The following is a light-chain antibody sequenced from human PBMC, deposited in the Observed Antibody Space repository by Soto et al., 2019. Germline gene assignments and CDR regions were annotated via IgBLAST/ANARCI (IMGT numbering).Light chain of an antibody. V-gene: IGKV1-5*01. CDR3: QHYNSYSEA. CDR1: QSISSW. CDR2: DAS. J-gene: IGKJ1*01. Sequence: PSTLSASVGDRVTITCRASQSISSWLAWYQQKPGKAPKLLIYDASSLESGVPSRFSGSGSGTEFTLTISSLQPDDFATYYCQHYNSYSEAFGQGTKVDIK.